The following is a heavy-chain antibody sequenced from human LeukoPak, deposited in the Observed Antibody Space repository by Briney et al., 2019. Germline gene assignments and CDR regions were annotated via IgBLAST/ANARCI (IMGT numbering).Heavy chain of an antibody. CDR3: ARESYDSSGYYLGRWFDP. J-gene: IGHJ5*02. CDR1: GYTLTDYY. CDR2: INPNSGGT. D-gene: IGHD3-22*01. Sequence: ASVKVSCKASGYTLTDYYIHWVRQAPGQGLEWMRWINPNSGGTNYAQKFQGRVTMTRDTSISTAYMELSRLRSDDTAVYYCARESYDSSGYYLGRWFDPWGQGTLVTVSS. V-gene: IGHV1-2*02.